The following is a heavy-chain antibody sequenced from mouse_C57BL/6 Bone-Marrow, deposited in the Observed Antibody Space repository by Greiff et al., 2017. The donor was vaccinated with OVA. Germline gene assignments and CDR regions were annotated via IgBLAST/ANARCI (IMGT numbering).Heavy chain of an antibody. Sequence: VQLQQSGPELVKPGASVKISCKASGYSFTGYYMNWVKQSPEKSLEWIGEINPSTGGTTYNQKFKAKATLTVDKSSSTAYMQLKSLTSEDSAVYYCARSLYYGSSPRYWYFDVWGTGTTVTVSS. CDR3: ARSLYYGSSPRYWYFDV. V-gene: IGHV1-42*01. J-gene: IGHJ1*03. CDR2: INPSTGGT. CDR1: GYSFTGYY. D-gene: IGHD1-1*01.